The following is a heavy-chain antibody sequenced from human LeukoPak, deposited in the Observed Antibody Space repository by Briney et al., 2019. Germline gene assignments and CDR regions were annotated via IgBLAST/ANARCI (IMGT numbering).Heavy chain of an antibody. Sequence: GGSLRLSCAASRFTFGSYYMQWVRHAPGKGLMWVSRIKSDGNSTTYADSVKGRFTISRDNAKNTRYLQMNRRRAGDTAVYFCASSSGLNVYYDFWGQGTLVTVSS. CDR3: ASSSGLNVYYDF. D-gene: IGHD6-6*01. CDR2: IKSDGNST. J-gene: IGHJ4*02. V-gene: IGHV3-74*01. CDR1: RFTFGSYY.